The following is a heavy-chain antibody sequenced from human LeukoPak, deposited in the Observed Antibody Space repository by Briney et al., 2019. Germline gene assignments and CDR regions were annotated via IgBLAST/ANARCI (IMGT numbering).Heavy chain of an antibody. CDR3: ARGYYYDSSGYWAY. Sequence: GGSLRLPCAASGFTFSSYWMSWVRQAPGKGLEWVANIKQDGSEKYYVDSVKGRFTISRDNAKNSLYLQMNSLRAEDTAVYYCARGYYYDSSGYWAYWGQGTLVTVSS. D-gene: IGHD3-22*01. V-gene: IGHV3-7*01. J-gene: IGHJ4*02. CDR1: GFTFSSYW. CDR2: IKQDGSEK.